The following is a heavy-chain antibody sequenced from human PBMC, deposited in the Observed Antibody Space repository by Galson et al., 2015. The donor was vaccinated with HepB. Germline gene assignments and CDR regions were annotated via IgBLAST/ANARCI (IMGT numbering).Heavy chain of an antibody. Sequence: SVKVSCKASGGTFSSYAISWVRQAPGQGLEWMGGIIHIFGTANYAQKFQGRVTITADESTSTAYMELSSLRSEDTAVYYCARDRHCTNGVCYGYYYYGMDVWGQGTTVTVSS. D-gene: IGHD2-8*01. CDR1: GGTFSSYA. V-gene: IGHV1-69*13. CDR3: ARDRHCTNGVCYGYYYYGMDV. CDR2: IIHIFGTA. J-gene: IGHJ6*02.